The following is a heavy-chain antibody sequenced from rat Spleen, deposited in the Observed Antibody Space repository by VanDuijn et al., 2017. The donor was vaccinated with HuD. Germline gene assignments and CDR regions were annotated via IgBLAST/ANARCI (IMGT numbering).Heavy chain of an antibody. CDR1: GLSLTSNG. Sequence: QVQLKESGPGLVQPSQTLSLTCTVSGLSLTSNGVSWVRQPPGKGLAWIAAISSGGSTYYNSVFKSRLSISRDTSKSQVILKMNSLQTDDTAIYFCTRGTEGMDAWGQGASVTVSS. V-gene: IGHV2S12*01. J-gene: IGHJ4*01. D-gene: IGHD1-11*01. CDR2: ISSGGST. CDR3: TRGTEGMDA.